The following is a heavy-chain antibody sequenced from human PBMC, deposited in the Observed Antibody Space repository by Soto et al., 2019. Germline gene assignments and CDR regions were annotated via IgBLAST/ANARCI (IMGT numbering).Heavy chain of an antibody. D-gene: IGHD1-26*01. J-gene: IGHJ4*02. Sequence: PSDTLSLTCTVSGATISSSKGHYWGWVRQPPGKGLEWIGSIYYGGSTYHNPSLESRVTISVDTSMNQFSLELSSVTATDTAVYYCARLHDHFDYWGQGTPVT. V-gene: IGHV4-39*01. CDR1: GATISSSKGHY. CDR2: IYYGGST. CDR3: ARLHDHFDY.